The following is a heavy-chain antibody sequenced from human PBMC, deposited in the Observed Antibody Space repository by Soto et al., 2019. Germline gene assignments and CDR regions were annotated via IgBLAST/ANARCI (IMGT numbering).Heavy chain of an antibody. V-gene: IGHV2-5*02. CDR1: GFSLSTSGMG. J-gene: IGHJ4*02. Sequence: QITLKESGPTLVKPTQTFTLACTFSGFSLSTSGMGVGWIRQPPGKALEWLALIYWDDDRRYSPSLKSRLTITKDTSKNQVVRTMTNMDPVDTATDYCAHYSSTSSCDYWGQGTLVTVSS. CDR3: AHYSSTSSCDY. D-gene: IGHD6-13*01. CDR2: IYWDDDR.